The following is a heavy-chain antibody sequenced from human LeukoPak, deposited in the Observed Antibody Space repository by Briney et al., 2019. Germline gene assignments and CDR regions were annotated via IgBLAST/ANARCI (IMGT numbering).Heavy chain of an antibody. CDR2: INHSGST. Sequence: PSETLSLTCAVYGGSFSGYYWSWIRQPPGKGLEWIGEINHSGSTNYNPSLKSRVTISVDTSRNQFSLKLNSVTAADTAVYYCARVRVTPYISIDSWGQGTLVTVSS. CDR1: GGSFSGYY. D-gene: IGHD4-23*01. CDR3: ARVRVTPYISIDS. V-gene: IGHV4-34*01. J-gene: IGHJ4*02.